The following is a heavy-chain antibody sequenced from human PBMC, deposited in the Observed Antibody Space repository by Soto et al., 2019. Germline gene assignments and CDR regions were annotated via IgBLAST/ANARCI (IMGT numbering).Heavy chain of an antibody. D-gene: IGHD3-9*01. CDR3: AKGGPDILTGYYPYYYYGLDV. Sequence: LSCAASGFTFSSYAMSWVRQAPGKGLEWVSAISGSGGSTYYADSVKGRFTISRDNSKNTLYLQMNSLRAEDTAVYYCAKGGPDILTGYYPYYYYGLDVWCQGITVTVS. CDR2: ISGSGGST. J-gene: IGHJ6*02. V-gene: IGHV3-23*01. CDR1: GFTFSSYA.